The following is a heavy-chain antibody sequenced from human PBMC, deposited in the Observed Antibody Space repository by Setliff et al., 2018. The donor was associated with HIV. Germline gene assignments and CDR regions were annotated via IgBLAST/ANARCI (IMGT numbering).Heavy chain of an antibody. V-gene: IGHV4-38-2*01. CDR1: GYSLSSDYY. J-gene: IGHJ6*02. D-gene: IGHD2-15*01. CDR3: ARQRLGNCSGARCSFSGMDV. Sequence: SETLSLTCAVSGYSLSSDYYWGWIRQPPGKGLEWIASIYHSGSTYYNPSLKSRVIISVDTSKNQFSLKLNSVTAADTAVYYCARQRLGNCSGARCSFSGMDVWGPGTTVTVSS. CDR2: IYHSGST.